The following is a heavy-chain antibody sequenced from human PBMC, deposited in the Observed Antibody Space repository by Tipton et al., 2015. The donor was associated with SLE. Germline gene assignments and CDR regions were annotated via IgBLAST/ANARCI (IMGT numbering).Heavy chain of an antibody. CDR1: GFTFSSYG. CDR3: ARAVYCGGDCYSFDY. Sequence: RSLRLSCAASGFTFSSYGMHWVRQAPGKGLEWVAFIRYDGSNKYYADSVKGRFTISRDNSKNTLYLQMNSLRAEDTALYYCARAVYCGGDCYSFDYWGQGTLVTVSS. CDR2: IRYDGSNK. J-gene: IGHJ4*02. D-gene: IGHD2-21*01. V-gene: IGHV3-33*01.